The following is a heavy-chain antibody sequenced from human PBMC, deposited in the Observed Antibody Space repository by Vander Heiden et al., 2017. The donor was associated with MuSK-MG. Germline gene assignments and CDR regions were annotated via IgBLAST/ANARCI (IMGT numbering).Heavy chain of an antibody. CDR1: GYRFTSYW. D-gene: IGHD2-2*01. J-gene: IGHJ6*02. CDR2: IYPGDSDT. CDR3: ARVDCSSTSCYVYYYGMDV. Sequence: EVQLVQSGAEVKKPGESLKISCTGSGYRFTSYWIGWVRQMPGKGLEWMGIIYPGDSDTRYSPSFQGQVTISADKSISTAYLQWSSLKASDTAMYYCARVDCSSTSCYVYYYGMDVWGQGTTVTVSS. V-gene: IGHV5-51*01.